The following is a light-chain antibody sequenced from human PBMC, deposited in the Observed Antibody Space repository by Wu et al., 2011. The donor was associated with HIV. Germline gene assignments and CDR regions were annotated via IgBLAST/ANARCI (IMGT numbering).Light chain of an antibody. CDR2: DAS. Sequence: SCRASQSISSSYLAWYQXKPGQAPRLLIYDASSRALASQTGSVHGSGTDFTLTINRLEPEDFALYYCQQYGSSPPYTFGQGTKLEIK. J-gene: IGKJ2*01. V-gene: IGKV3-20*01. CDR3: QQYGSSPPYT. CDR1: QSISSSY.